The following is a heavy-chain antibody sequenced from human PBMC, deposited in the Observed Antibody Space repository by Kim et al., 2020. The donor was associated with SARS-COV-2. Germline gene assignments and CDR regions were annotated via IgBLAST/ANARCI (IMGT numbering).Heavy chain of an antibody. J-gene: IGHJ5*02. D-gene: IGHD3-10*01. CDR3: ARDPYGSGTNWFDP. Sequence: AKKFQGRVTMTRDTSTSTVYMELSSLGSEDTAVYYCARDPYGSGTNWFDPWGQGTLVTVSS. V-gene: IGHV1-46*01.